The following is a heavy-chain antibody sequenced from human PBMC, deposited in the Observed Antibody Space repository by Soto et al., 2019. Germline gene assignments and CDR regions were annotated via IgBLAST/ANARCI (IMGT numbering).Heavy chain of an antibody. CDR1: GYSFASHW. J-gene: IGHJ4*02. CDR2: IYPGDSDT. V-gene: IGHV5-51*01. Sequence: ESLKISCKGSGYSFASHWVAWARPMPEKGLEWIGTIYPGDSDTKYSSAFRGHVTISADTSVSTAYLQWRSLEATDSAIYYCARYSGSYWHYLDFWGQGTLVTVSS. CDR3: ARYSGSYWHYLDF. D-gene: IGHD1-26*01.